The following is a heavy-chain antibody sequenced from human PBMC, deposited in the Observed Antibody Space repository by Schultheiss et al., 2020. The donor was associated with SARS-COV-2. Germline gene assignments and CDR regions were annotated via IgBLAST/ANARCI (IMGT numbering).Heavy chain of an antibody. V-gene: IGHV4-31*03. CDR2: IYYSGST. J-gene: IGHJ3*02. Sequence: SETLSLTCTVSVFSLLRCFSSFRWIRQHPGKGLEWIGYIYYSGSTYYNPSLKSRVIISLYTFKNQFSLNLCSVTAADTAVYYCARVPSSGWHDAFDIWGQGTMVTVSS. CDR3: ARVPSSGWHDAFDI. CDR1: VFSLLRCFSS. D-gene: IGHD6-19*01.